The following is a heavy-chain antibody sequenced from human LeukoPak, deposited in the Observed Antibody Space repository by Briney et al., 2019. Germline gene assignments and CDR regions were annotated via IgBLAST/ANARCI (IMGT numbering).Heavy chain of an antibody. CDR2: FDPEDGAT. J-gene: IGHJ4*02. CDR3: ATVGSYGPFNDY. D-gene: IGHD5-18*01. V-gene: IGHV1-24*01. CDR1: GYTLTELS. Sequence: ASVKVSCKVSGYTLTELSMHWGRQAPGKGLEWMGGFDPEDGATIYAQKFQGRVTMTEDTSTDTAYMELSSLRSEDTAVYYCATVGSYGPFNDYWGQGTLVTVSS.